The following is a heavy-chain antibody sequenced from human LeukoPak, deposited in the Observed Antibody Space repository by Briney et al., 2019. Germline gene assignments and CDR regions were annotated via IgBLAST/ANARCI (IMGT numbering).Heavy chain of an antibody. Sequence: SETLSLTCVVSGVSLHRSFWTWVRQPPGKGLEWIGRIYSSGTTDYSPSLKSRLTISIDTSKNQFSLRLASMSAADTAVYFCGRRPAVDGPIDNWGQGILVAVSS. CDR3: GRRPAVDGPIDN. CDR1: GVSLHRSF. J-gene: IGHJ4*02. CDR2: IYSSGTT. D-gene: IGHD3/OR15-3a*01. V-gene: IGHV4-59*01.